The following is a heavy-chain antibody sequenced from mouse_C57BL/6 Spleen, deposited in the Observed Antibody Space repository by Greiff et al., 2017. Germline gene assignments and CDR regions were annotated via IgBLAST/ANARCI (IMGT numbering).Heavy chain of an antibody. Sequence: EVKVEESGGGLVQPGGSMKLSCAASGFTFSDAWMDWVRQSPEKGLEWVAEIRNKANNHATYYAESVKGRFTISRNDSKSSVYLQMNSLRAEDTGIYYCTRGGYGSSRWYFDVWGTGTTVTVSS. J-gene: IGHJ1*03. V-gene: IGHV6-6*01. CDR1: GFTFSDAW. CDR3: TRGGYGSSRWYFDV. CDR2: IRNKANNHAT. D-gene: IGHD1-1*01.